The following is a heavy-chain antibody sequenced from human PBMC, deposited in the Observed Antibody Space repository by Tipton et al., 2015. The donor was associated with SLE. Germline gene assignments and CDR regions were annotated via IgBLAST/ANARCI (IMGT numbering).Heavy chain of an antibody. V-gene: IGHV3-23*01. CDR1: GFTFSNYD. D-gene: IGHD1-14*01. J-gene: IGHJ4*02. CDR2: IGGSGVNT. CDR3: AKEVDHEDFDY. Sequence: SLRLSCAASGFTFSNYDMGWVRQTPGKGLEGVSGIGGSGVNTYYADSVKGRFTISRDNSKNTLYLQMNSLRAEDTAVYYCAKEVDHEDFDYWGQGTLVTVSS.